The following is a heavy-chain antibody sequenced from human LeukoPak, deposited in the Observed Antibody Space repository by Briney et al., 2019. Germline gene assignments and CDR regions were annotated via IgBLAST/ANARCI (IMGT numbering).Heavy chain of an antibody. Sequence: GASLKISCKGSGHSFNNDWIGWLRQMPGRGLEWMGIIHLGILETRYSPSFQGQVTISADKPTTTAYLQWSSLKASDSAMYYCARLSSGGHYYSAYWGQGTLVTVPS. J-gene: IGHJ4*02. V-gene: IGHV5-51*01. CDR2: IHLGILET. CDR1: GHSFNNDW. CDR3: ARLSSGGHYYSAY. D-gene: IGHD2-21*01.